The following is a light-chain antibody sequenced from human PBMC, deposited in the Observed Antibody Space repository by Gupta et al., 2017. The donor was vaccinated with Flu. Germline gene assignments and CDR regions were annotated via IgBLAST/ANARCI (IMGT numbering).Light chain of an antibody. V-gene: IGKV3-20*01. J-gene: IGKJ2*01. Sequence: TLSSSPGEGATLSCRASQSVDSSYLAWYQQNPGQAPRLLIYGAITRATGIPDRFSGSGSGTDFTLTIIRLKPEDFAVYLCQQYSSPPRTFGRGTTVEIK. CDR2: GAI. CDR1: QSVDSSY. CDR3: QQYSSPPRT.